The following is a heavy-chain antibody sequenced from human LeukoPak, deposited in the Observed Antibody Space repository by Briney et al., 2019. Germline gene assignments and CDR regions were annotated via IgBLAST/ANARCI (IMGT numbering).Heavy chain of an antibody. J-gene: IGHJ5*02. CDR3: ARDRPSKTYYDFWSGYLNWFDP. CDR2: IYTSGST. CDR1: GGSTSSYY. V-gene: IGHV4-4*07. D-gene: IGHD3-3*01. Sequence: SETLSLTCTVSGGSTSSYYWSWIRQPAGKGLEWIGRIYTSGSTNYNPSLKSRVTMSVDTSKNQFSLKLSSVTAADTAVYYCARDRPSKTYYDFWSGYLNWFDPWGQGTLVTVSS.